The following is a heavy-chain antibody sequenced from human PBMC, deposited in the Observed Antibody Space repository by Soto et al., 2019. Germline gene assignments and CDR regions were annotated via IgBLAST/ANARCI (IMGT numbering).Heavy chain of an antibody. Sequence: EVQLVESGGGLVQPGRSLRLSCAASGFTFDDYAMHWVRQAPGKGLEWVSGISWNSGSIGYVDSVKGRFTISRDNAKNSLYLQMNSLRAEDTALYYCAKDIWGSDYYDASDAFDIWGQGTMVTVSS. CDR3: AKDIWGSDYYDASDAFDI. J-gene: IGHJ3*02. CDR1: GFTFDDYA. V-gene: IGHV3-9*01. CDR2: ISWNSGSI. D-gene: IGHD3-22*01.